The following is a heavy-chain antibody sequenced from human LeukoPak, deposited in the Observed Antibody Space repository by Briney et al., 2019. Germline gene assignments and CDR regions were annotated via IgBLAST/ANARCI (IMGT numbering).Heavy chain of an antibody. CDR1: GYSISSGYY. V-gene: IGHV4-38-2*01. CDR3: ARGGYSYGYLY. Sequence: SETLSLTCAVSGYSISSGYYWGWIRQPPGKGLEWIGSIYHSGSTYYNPSLKSRVTISVDTSKNQFSLKLSSVIAADTAVYYCARGGYSYGYLYWGQGTLVTVSS. D-gene: IGHD5-18*01. CDR2: IYHSGST. J-gene: IGHJ4*02.